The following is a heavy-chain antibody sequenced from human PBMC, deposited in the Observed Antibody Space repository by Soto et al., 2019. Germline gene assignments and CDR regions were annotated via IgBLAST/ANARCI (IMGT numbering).Heavy chain of an antibody. J-gene: IGHJ4*01. V-gene: IGHV3-15*07. CDR3: TTLPRVDGSGYHYPTRDY. CDR1: GFTFSNAW. D-gene: IGHD3-22*01. CDR2: IKSKADGETT. Sequence: EVQLVESGGGLMKPGGSLRLSCAASGFTFSNAWMNWVRQAPGKGLEWVGRIKSKADGETTDYAAPVKGRFSISRDDSESTLYLEMISLRSEDTAVYYCTTLPRVDGSGYHYPTRDYWGHGTLVTVSS.